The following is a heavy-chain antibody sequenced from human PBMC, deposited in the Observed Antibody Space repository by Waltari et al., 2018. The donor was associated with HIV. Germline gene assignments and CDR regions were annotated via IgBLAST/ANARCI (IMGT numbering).Heavy chain of an antibody. D-gene: IGHD3-22*01. V-gene: IGHV4-34*01. CDR3: ARGNTKRLAGSSGYGA. Sequence: QVQLQQWGAGLLKPSETLSLTCAVYGGSFSGYYWSWIRQPPGKGVEGIGEINHSGGTNYNPSLKSRVTISVDTSKNQFSLKLSSVTAADTAVYYCARGNTKRLAGSSGYGAWGQGTLVTVSS. CDR2: INHSGGT. CDR1: GGSFSGYY. J-gene: IGHJ5*02.